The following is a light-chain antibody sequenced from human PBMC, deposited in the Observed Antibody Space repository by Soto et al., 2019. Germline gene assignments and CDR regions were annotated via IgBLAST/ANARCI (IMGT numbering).Light chain of an antibody. CDR3: QQNNKWPPVT. J-gene: IGKJ4*01. V-gene: IGKV3-15*01. CDR1: QTISND. CDR2: GAS. Sequence: EVVMTQSPATVSVSPGEGVTLSGRASQTISNDLACYQQKPGQAPRLLIYGASTRATGVPARFSGGGSGTEFTLTISSLQSEDFAFYYCQQNNKWPPVTFGGGTKVEIK.